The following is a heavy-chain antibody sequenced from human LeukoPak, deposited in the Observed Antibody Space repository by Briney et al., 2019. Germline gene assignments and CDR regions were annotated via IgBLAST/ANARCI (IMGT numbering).Heavy chain of an antibody. CDR2: ISYDGSNK. CDR3: AKLPSLLAAHGYYYMDA. Sequence: GRSLRLSCAASGFTFSSYGMHWVRQAPGKGLEWVAVISYDGSNKYYADSVKGRFTISRDNSKNTLYLQMNSLRAEDTAVYYCAKLPSLLAAHGYYYMDAWGKGTTVTVSS. V-gene: IGHV3-30*18. D-gene: IGHD3-3*02. CDR1: GFTFSSYG. J-gene: IGHJ6*03.